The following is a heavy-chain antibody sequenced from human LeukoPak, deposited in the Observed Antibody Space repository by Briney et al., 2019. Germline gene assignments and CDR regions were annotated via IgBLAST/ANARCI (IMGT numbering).Heavy chain of an antibody. CDR3: ARVPRFSAIFG. D-gene: IGHD3-3*01. Sequence: GSLRLSCAASGFRFSDYSMNWVRQAPGKGLEWIPYISSSGSPIYYADSVKGRFTIARDNAKNSLFLQMNSLRAEDTAVYYCARVPRFSAIFGWGQGTTVTVSS. J-gene: IGHJ6*02. CDR2: ISSSGSPI. CDR1: GFRFSDYS. V-gene: IGHV3-48*01.